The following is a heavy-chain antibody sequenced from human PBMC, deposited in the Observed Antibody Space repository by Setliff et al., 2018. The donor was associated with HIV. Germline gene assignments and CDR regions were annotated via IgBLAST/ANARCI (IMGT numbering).Heavy chain of an antibody. D-gene: IGHD4-17*01. CDR2: IYYNGNT. CDR1: GGSIKSYY. Sequence: PSETLSLTCTVSGGSIKSYYWSWIRQAPGKGLEWIGYIYYNGNTNYNPSLKSRITISVDTSKNQFSLKLTSVTAADTAVYYCAREIYGGNSRPFDYWGQGTLVPVSS. V-gene: IGHV4-59*01. J-gene: IGHJ4*02. CDR3: AREIYGGNSRPFDY.